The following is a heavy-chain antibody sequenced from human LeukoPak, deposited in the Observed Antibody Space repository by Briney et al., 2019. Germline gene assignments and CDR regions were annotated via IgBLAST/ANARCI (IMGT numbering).Heavy chain of an antibody. CDR2: INPNSGGT. V-gene: IGHV1-2*02. J-gene: IGHJ6*03. Sequence: ASVKVSCKASGYTFTGYYMHWVRQAPGQGLEWMGWINPNSGGTNYAQKFQGRVTMTRDTSISTAYMVLSRLRSDDTAVYYCARVSSGRANYYYYMDVWGKGTTVTVSS. CDR3: ARVSSGRANYYYYMDV. CDR1: GYTFTGYY. D-gene: IGHD1-26*01.